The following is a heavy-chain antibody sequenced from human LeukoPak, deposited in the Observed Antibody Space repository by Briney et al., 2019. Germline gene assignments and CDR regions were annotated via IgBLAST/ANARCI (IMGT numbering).Heavy chain of an antibody. Sequence: SETLSLTCAVYGGSFSGYYWSWIRQPPGKGLEWIGEINHSGSTSYNPSLKSRVTISVDTSKNQFSLKLSSVTAADTAVYYCARGKAAPSYWGQGTLVTVSS. J-gene: IGHJ4*02. CDR2: INHSGST. D-gene: IGHD6-13*01. CDR3: ARGKAAPSY. CDR1: GGSFSGYY. V-gene: IGHV4-34*01.